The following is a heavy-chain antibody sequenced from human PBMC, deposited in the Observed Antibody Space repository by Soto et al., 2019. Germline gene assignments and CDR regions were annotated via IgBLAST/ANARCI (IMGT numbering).Heavy chain of an antibody. V-gene: IGHV1-69*12. Sequence: QVQLVQSGAEVKEPGSSVKVSCQASGGTFSSYAISWVRQAAGQGLEWMGGIIPLFRTPDYAQRFQGRVTITADGSXXXAXXELSSLRSEDTAVYYCARDNGRPQLGGNYYYIMDVWGQGTTITVSS. D-gene: IGHD4-4*01. CDR2: IIPLFRTP. CDR3: ARDNGRPQLGGNYYYIMDV. J-gene: IGHJ6*02. CDR1: GGTFSSYA.